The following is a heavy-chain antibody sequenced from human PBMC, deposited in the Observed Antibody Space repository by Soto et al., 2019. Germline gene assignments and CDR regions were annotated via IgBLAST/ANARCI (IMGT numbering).Heavy chain of an antibody. CDR3: ARFGVPVAGTWYFDL. CDR1: GYTFTSYD. J-gene: IGHJ2*01. Sequence: QVQLVQSGAEVKKPGASVKVSCKASGYTFTSYDINWVRQATGQGLEWMGWMNPNSGNAGYAQKFQGRVTRTTNTTKSTAYMELSSLRSEDTAGYYCARFGVPVAGTWYFDLWGRGTLVTVSS. V-gene: IGHV1-8*01. CDR2: MNPNSGNA. D-gene: IGHD6-19*01.